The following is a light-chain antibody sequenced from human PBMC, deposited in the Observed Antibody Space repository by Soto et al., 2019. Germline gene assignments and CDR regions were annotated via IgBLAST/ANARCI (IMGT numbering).Light chain of an antibody. J-gene: IGLJ1*01. CDR1: SSDILNFNF. Sequence: QSFLTQPASVSGSPGQAITVSCTATSSDILNFNFVSWYQQHPGRAPKLILYEVSSRPSGVSNRFSGSKSGNTASLTISGLQADDEADYYCSSYTALAHVFGGGTKVTVL. CDR2: EVS. V-gene: IGLV2-14*01. CDR3: SSYTALAHV.